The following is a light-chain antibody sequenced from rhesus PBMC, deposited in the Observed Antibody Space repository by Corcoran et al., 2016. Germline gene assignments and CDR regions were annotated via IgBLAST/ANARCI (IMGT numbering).Light chain of an antibody. V-gene: IGLV2-23*01. CDR3: AIWHSSAYV. J-gene: IGLJ6*01. Sequence: QAALTQPPSVSGSPGQSVTISCTGTSSDIGGYNYVSWYQQHPGKAPKLMIYDVSKRPSGVSDRFSGSKSGNTASLTISGLQAEDEADYYCAIWHSSAYVFGSGTKLTVL. CDR1: SSDIGGYNY. CDR2: DVS.